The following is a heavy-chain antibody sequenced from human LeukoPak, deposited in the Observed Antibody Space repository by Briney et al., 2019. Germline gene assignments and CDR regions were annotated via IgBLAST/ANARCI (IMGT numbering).Heavy chain of an antibody. CDR3: AKEPYSYGSPYYFDY. V-gene: IGHV3-30*18. Sequence: HPGGSLRLSCAASGFIFSNYGMNWVRQAPGKGLEWVAVISYDGSNKYYADSVKGRFTISRDNSKNTLYLQMNSLRAEDTAVYYCAKEPYSYGSPYYFDYWGQGTLVTVSS. CDR2: ISYDGSNK. J-gene: IGHJ4*02. D-gene: IGHD5-18*01. CDR1: GFIFSNYG.